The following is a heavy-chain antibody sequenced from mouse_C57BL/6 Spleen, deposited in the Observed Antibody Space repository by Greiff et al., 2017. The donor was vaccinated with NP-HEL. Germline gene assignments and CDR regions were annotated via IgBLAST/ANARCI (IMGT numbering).Heavy chain of an antibody. J-gene: IGHJ4*01. Sequence: VQVVESGAELMKPGASVKLSCKATGYTFTGYWIEWVKQRPGHGLEWIGEILPGSGSTNYNEKFKGKATFTADTSSNTAYMQLSSLTTEDSAIYYCARGGITTVDGYYAMDDWGQGTSVTVSS. CDR3: ARGGITTVDGYYAMDD. D-gene: IGHD1-1*01. CDR2: ILPGSGST. V-gene: IGHV1-9*01. CDR1: GYTFTGYW.